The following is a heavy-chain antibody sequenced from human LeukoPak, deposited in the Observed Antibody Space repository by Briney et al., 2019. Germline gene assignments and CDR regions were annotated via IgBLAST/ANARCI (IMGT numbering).Heavy chain of an antibody. J-gene: IGHJ5*02. CDR3: ARGIAVAGRLYWFDP. D-gene: IGHD6-19*01. V-gene: IGHV4-59*12. CDR1: DDSITMYY. Sequence: SETLSLTCTVSDDSITMYYWTWIRQPPGKGLEWIGYVDHTGSTKFNPSLNGRVSISRDTSNNFFSLRLSSVTAADTAVYYCARGIAVAGRLYWFDPWGQGTLVTVSS. CDR2: VDHTGST.